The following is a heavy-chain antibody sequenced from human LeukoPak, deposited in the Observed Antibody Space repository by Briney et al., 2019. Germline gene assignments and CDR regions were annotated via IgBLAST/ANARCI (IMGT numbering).Heavy chain of an antibody. Sequence: SETLSLTCTVSGGSINSYYWSWIRQPPGKGLEWIGEINHSGSTNYNPSLKSRVTISVDTSKNQFSLKLSSVTAADTAVYYCARLGYCSSTSCSKPRPYYYYYYMDVWGKGTTVTISS. CDR1: GGSINSYY. D-gene: IGHD2-2*01. CDR3: ARLGYCSSTSCSKPRPYYYYYYMDV. CDR2: INHSGST. J-gene: IGHJ6*03. V-gene: IGHV4-34*01.